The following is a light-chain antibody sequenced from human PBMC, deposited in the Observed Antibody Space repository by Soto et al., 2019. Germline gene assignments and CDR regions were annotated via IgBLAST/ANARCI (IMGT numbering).Light chain of an antibody. J-gene: IGLJ3*02. Sequence: QSVLTQPASVSGSPGQSITISCTGTSTDVGTYNYVSWYQQHPGKAPKLTIYEVSNRPSGISNRFSGSKSGNTASLTISGLQAEDEADYYCSSYTTSNTWVFGGGTKLTVL. V-gene: IGLV2-14*01. CDR1: STDVGTYNY. CDR2: EVS. CDR3: SSYTTSNTWV.